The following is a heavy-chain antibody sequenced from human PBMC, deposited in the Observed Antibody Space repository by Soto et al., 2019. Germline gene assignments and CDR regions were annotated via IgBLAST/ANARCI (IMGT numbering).Heavy chain of an antibody. CDR2: IRSNVKTYAI. CDR1: GFTSSQSA. J-gene: IGHJ4*02. CDR3: TRRRDWTAMDPLDY. D-gene: IGHD5-18*01. Sequence: GGTLGLSCAASGFTSSQSAIHWIRHASGKGLEWVGRIRSNVKTYAIIYASSVKGRFTISRDDSMNTAYLQMDSLESEDTALYYCTRRRDWTAMDPLDYWGQGSLVTVSS. V-gene: IGHV3-73*01.